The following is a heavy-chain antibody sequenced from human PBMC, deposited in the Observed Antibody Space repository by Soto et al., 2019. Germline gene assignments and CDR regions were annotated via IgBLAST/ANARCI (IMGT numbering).Heavy chain of an antibody. Sequence: PGGSLRLSCAASGFTFSSYWMSWVRQAPGKGLEWVANIKEDGSERYYVDSVKGRFTISRDNAKNSLYLQMNSLRAEDTAVYYCARATGADKEDYWGQGTLVTDSS. CDR2: IKEDGSER. J-gene: IGHJ4*02. CDR1: GFTFSSYW. V-gene: IGHV3-7*04. CDR3: ARATGADKEDY. D-gene: IGHD3-10*01.